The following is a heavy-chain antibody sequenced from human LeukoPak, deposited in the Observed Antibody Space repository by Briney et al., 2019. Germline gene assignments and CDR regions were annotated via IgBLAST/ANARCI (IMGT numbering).Heavy chain of an antibody. CDR3: AKDSSSTNMYYGMDV. J-gene: IGHJ6*02. D-gene: IGHD6-19*01. CDR2: IINSGGST. CDR1: GFTFRSYA. Sequence: GGSLRLSCAASGFTFRSYAMNWVRQAPGKGLEWVSGIINSGGSTYYADSVKGRSSISRDNSKNTLYLQMNSLRAEDTAVYYCAKDSSSTNMYYGMDVWGQGTTVTVSS. V-gene: IGHV3-23*01.